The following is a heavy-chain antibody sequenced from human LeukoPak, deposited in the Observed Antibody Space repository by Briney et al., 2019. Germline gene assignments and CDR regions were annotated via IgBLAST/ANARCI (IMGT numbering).Heavy chain of an antibody. CDR3: ARSYYYYGMDV. J-gene: IGHJ6*02. CDR2: ISGSGGST. Sequence: GGSLRLSCAASGFTFNTYTMNWVRQAPGKGLEWVSAISGSGGSTYYADSVKGRFTISRDNSKNTLYLQMNSLRAEDTAVYYCARSYYYYGMDVWGQGTTVTVSS. CDR1: GFTFNTYT. V-gene: IGHV3-23*01.